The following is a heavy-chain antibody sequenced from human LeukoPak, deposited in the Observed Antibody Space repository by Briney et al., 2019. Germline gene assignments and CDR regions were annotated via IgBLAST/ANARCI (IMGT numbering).Heavy chain of an antibody. CDR2: IIPIFGTA. D-gene: IGHD3-3*01. Sequence: ASVKVSCKASGGTFSSYAISWVRQAPGQGLEWMGGIIPIFGTANYAQKFQGRVTITTDESTSTAYMELSSLRSEDTAVYYCARALYDFWSGHTPNWFDPWGQGTLVTVSS. J-gene: IGHJ5*02. CDR1: GGTFSSYA. V-gene: IGHV1-69*05. CDR3: ARALYDFWSGHTPNWFDP.